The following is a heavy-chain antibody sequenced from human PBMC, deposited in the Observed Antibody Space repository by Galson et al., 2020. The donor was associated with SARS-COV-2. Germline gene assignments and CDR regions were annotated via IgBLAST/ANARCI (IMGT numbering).Heavy chain of an antibody. CDR3: TAFGYCSGGTCLDP. D-gene: IGHD2-15*01. CDR2: TKRKTHGGTT. V-gene: IGHV3-15*01. Sequence: GGSLRLSCEAPGFTFSHAWMSWVRQAPAKGREWVGRTKRKTHGGTTEYAAPVKGRFTISSEDSEATLYLQMNSLKTDDTAVYYCTAFGYCSGGTCLDPWGQGTLVTVSS. J-gene: IGHJ5*02. CDR1: GFTFSHAW.